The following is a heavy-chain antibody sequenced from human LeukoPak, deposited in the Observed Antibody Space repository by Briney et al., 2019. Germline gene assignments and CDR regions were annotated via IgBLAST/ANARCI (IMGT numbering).Heavy chain of an antibody. J-gene: IGHJ4*02. CDR1: GGSISSSSYY. CDR2: IHYSGST. Sequence: SETLSLTCSVSGGSISSSSYYWGWIRQPPGKGLEWIGSIHYSGSTYYNPSLRSRVTMSVDTSKNQFSLKLSSVTAADTAVYYCARGVNREMDYDFWSGSYYFDYWGQGTLVTVSS. D-gene: IGHD3-3*01. V-gene: IGHV4-39*07. CDR3: ARGVNREMDYDFWSGSYYFDY.